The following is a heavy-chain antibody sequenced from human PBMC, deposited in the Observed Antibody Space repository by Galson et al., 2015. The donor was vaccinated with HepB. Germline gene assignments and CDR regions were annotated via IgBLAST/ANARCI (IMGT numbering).Heavy chain of an antibody. CDR2: ISSSGSTI. D-gene: IGHD3-22*01. Sequence: SLRLSCAASGFTFSSYDMNWVRQAPGKGLEWVSYISSSGSTIYYADSVKGRFTISRDNAKNSLYLQMNSRRAEDTAVYYCARGSYDSSGRAFDSWGQGTMVTVSS. V-gene: IGHV3-48*03. J-gene: IGHJ3*02. CDR1: GFTFSSYD. CDR3: ARGSYDSSGRAFDS.